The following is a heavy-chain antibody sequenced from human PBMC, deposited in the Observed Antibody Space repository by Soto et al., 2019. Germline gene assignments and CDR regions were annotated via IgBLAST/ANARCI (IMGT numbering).Heavy chain of an antibody. CDR3: TIWTYCSSTSCPWYYYYYMDV. D-gene: IGHD2-2*01. V-gene: IGHV3-15*01. J-gene: IGHJ6*03. CDR1: GFTFSNAW. CDR2: IKSKTDGGTT. Sequence: GGSLRLSCAASGFTFSNAWMSWVRQAPGKGLEWVGRIKSKTDGGTTDYAAPVKGRFTISRDDSKNTLYLQMNSLKTEDTAVYYCTIWTYCSSTSCPWYYYYYMDVWGKGTTVTVSS.